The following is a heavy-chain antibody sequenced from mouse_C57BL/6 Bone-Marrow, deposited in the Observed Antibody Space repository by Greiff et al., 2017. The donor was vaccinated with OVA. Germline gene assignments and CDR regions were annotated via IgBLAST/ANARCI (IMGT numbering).Heavy chain of an antibody. J-gene: IGHJ2*01. CDR2: ISDGGSYT. Sequence: EVKLVESGGGLVQPGESLKLSCESNEYEFPSHDMSWVRKTPEKRLEWVATISDGGSYTYYPDNVKGRFTISRDNAKNNLYLQMSHLKSEDTAMYYCARVTTVEYYFDYWGQGTTLTVSS. CDR1: EYEFPSHD. V-gene: IGHV5-4*03. CDR3: ARVTTVEYYFDY. D-gene: IGHD1-1*01.